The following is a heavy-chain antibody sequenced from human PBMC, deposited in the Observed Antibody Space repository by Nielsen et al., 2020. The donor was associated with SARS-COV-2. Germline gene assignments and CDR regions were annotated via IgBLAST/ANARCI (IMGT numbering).Heavy chain of an antibody. J-gene: IGHJ6*03. Sequence: GESLKISCAASGFTFSASGMNWVRQAPGRGLDWISYINGGETHIYYAASVKGRFTIFRDHAKNALYLQMNSLRDDDTAVYYCARQTVSSYQLLRKYYYYIDVWGKGTTVTVSS. D-gene: IGHD1-26*01. V-gene: IGHV3-48*02. CDR2: INGGETHI. CDR1: GFTFSASG. CDR3: ARQTVSSYQLLRKYYYYIDV.